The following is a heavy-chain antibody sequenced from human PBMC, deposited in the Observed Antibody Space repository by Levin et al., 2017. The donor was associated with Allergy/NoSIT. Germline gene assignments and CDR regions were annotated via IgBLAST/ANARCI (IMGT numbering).Heavy chain of an antibody. Sequence: GASVKVSCKASGYTLKNYGISWVRQAPGQGLEWMGWISTHNGNTNYAQSFQGRVTMTTDTSTSTADMELRSLISDDTAVYYCARFVVTPVSYFYMDVWGKGTTVTVSS. CDR1: GYTLKNYG. J-gene: IGHJ6*03. CDR2: ISTHNGNT. D-gene: IGHD2-2*01. CDR3: ARFVVTPVSYFYMDV. V-gene: IGHV1-18*01.